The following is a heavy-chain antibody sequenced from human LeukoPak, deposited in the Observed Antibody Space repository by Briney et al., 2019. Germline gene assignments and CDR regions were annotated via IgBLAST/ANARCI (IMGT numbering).Heavy chain of an antibody. CDR3: ARGRHYYDGSGYCDY. D-gene: IGHD3-22*01. J-gene: IGHJ4*02. CDR1: GFTFNRYW. Sequence: PAGSLRLSCAASGFTFNRYWMHWVRQAPGKGLVWVSRIDTDGSSTNYAGSVKGRFTISRDNAKNTLSLQMSSLRADDTAVYYCARGRHYYDGSGYCDYWGQGTLVTVSS. V-gene: IGHV3-74*01. CDR2: IDTDGSST.